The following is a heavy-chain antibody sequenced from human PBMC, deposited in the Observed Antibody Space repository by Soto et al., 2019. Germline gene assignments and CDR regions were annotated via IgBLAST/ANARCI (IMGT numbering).Heavy chain of an antibody. CDR2: IKQDGSEK. J-gene: IGHJ4*02. Sequence: GGSLRLSCAASGFTFSGYWMSWLRQAPGKGLEWVANIKQDGSEKYFLDSVKGRFSISRDNAEKSLYLQMDSLRVDDTAVYYCARDASGWSQYWGQGTLVTVSS. CDR1: GFTFSGYW. V-gene: IGHV3-7*01. CDR3: ARDASGWSQY. D-gene: IGHD6-19*01.